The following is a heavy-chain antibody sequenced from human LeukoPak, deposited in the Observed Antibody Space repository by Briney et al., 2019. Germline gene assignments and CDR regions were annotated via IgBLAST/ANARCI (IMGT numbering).Heavy chain of an antibody. D-gene: IGHD5-18*01. Sequence: SETLSLTCAVYGGSFSGYYWSWIRQPPGKGLEWIGSIYYSGSTYYNTSLKSRVTISLDTSKSQFSLNLSSVTAADTAVYYCARTGDSYGLEDYWGQGTLVTVSS. CDR2: IYYSGST. CDR3: ARTGDSYGLEDY. V-gene: IGHV4-34*01. J-gene: IGHJ4*02. CDR1: GGSFSGYY.